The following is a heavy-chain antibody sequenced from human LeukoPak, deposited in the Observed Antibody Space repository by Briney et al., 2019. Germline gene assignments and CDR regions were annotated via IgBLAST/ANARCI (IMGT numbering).Heavy chain of an antibody. D-gene: IGHD3-10*01. Sequence: ASVKVSCKASGYTFTGYYMHWVRQARGQGLEWMGWINPNSGGTNYAQKFQGRVTMTRDTSISTAYMELSRLRSDDTAVYYCARVIYYGSGRLFDYWGQGTLVTVSS. CDR1: GYTFTGYY. CDR3: ARVIYYGSGRLFDY. V-gene: IGHV1-2*02. J-gene: IGHJ4*02. CDR2: INPNSGGT.